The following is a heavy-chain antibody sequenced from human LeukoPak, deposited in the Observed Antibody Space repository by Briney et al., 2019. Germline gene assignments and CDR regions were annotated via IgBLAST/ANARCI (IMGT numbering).Heavy chain of an antibody. J-gene: IGHJ4*02. CDR3: ARLSDFWSGPNRGRFDY. Sequence: SETLSFTCTVSGGSISSSGYYWGWIRQPPGRGLEWIGSVYYSGSTYYNPSLKSRVTISVDTSKNQFSLKLSSVTAADTAVYYCARLSDFWSGPNRGRFDYWGQGTLVTVSS. V-gene: IGHV4-39*01. CDR2: VYYSGST. D-gene: IGHD3-3*01. CDR1: GGSISSSGYY.